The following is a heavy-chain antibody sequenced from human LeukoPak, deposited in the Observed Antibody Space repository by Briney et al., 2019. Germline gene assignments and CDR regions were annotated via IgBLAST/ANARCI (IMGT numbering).Heavy chain of an antibody. V-gene: IGHV4-39*07. CDR2: IYYSGST. CDR1: GGSISSSSYY. D-gene: IGHD2-8*01. CDR3: ARGVCTNGVCYQNNWYFDL. Sequence: SETLSLTCTVSGGSISSSSYYWGWIRQPPGKGLEWIGSIYYSGSTYYNPSLKSRVTISVDTSKNQFSLKLSSVTAADTAVYYCARGVCTNGVCYQNNWYFDLWGRGTLVTVSS. J-gene: IGHJ2*01.